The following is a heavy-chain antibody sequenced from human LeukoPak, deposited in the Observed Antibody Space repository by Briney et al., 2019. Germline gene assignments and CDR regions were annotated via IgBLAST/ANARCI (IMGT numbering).Heavy chain of an antibody. CDR3: ARHPDIELLRDVFDP. D-gene: IGHD3-10*01. Sequence: SETLSLTCTVSGGSIRSYYWSWIPQPTAQALEWIGYIYDSRGTLYNPSLKSRVTMPVDTSNNQFSLKQSSVTAADTAVYYCARHPDIELLRDVFDPGGQGILVTVSS. V-gene: IGHV4-59*08. J-gene: IGHJ5*02. CDR2: IYDSRGT. CDR1: GGSIRSYY.